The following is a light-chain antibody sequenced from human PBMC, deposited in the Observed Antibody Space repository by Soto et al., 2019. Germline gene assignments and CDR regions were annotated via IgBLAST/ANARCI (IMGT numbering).Light chain of an antibody. J-gene: IGKJ1*01. Sequence: EIVLTQSPATLSVSPGGRATLSCRASQNILYNLAWYQQKPGQAPRLLVYGASTRATDAPPRFRGSGSGTEFSLTISSLQSEDFATYFCQQYSSWPRTFGQGSRVVIK. CDR3: QQYSSWPRT. CDR2: GAS. V-gene: IGKV3-15*01. CDR1: QNILYN.